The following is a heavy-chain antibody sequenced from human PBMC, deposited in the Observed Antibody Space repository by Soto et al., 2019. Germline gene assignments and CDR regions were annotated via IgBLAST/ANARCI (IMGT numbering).Heavy chain of an antibody. Sequence: GGSLRLSCAASGFTFSSHWMTWVRQAPGKGLEWVANIKQDGSERYYVDSVKGRFSISRDNAENSLYLQMTGLRAEDTAVYYCAREDTYGLYVDYWGRGTLVTVSS. J-gene: IGHJ4*02. CDR3: AREDTYGLYVDY. CDR1: GFTFSSHW. V-gene: IGHV3-7*01. D-gene: IGHD5-18*01. CDR2: IKQDGSER.